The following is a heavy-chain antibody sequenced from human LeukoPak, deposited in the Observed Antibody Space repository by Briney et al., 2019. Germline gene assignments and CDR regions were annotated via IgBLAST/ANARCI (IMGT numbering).Heavy chain of an antibody. CDR1: GFTFSSYA. CDR3: AKFHFGSGWFDP. Sequence: PGGSLRLSCAASGFTFSSYAMSWVRQAPGKGLEWVSAISGSGGSTYYADSVKGRFTNSRDNSKNTLYLQMNSLRAEDTAVYYCAKFHFGSGWFDPWGQGTLVTVSS. J-gene: IGHJ5*02. V-gene: IGHV3-23*01. D-gene: IGHD3-3*01. CDR2: ISGSGGST.